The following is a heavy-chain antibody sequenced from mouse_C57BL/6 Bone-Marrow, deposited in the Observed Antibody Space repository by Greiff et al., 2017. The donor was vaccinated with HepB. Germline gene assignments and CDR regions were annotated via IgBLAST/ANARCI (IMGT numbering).Heavy chain of an antibody. J-gene: IGHJ4*01. CDR3: ARGANYYGSPYYAMDY. Sequence: VQLQESGPGLVQPSQSLSITCTVSGFSLTSYGVHWVRQSPGKGLEWLGVIWSGGSTDYNAAFISRLSISKDNSKSQVFFKMNSLQADDTAIYYCARGANYYGSPYYAMDYWGQGTSVTVSS. D-gene: IGHD1-1*01. V-gene: IGHV2-2*01. CDR2: IWSGGST. CDR1: GFSLTSYG.